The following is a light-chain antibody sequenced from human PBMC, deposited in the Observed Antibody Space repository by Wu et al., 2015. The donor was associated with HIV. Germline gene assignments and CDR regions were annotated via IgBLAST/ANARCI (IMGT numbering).Light chain of an antibody. CDR3: HQSYSVPYS. Sequence: DIQMTQSPSFLSASVGDRVTITCRASQSVGSYFSWFQQKPGKAPKLLIYTASSLQSGVPSRFSGSGSGTDFTLTISSLQPEDFATYYCHQSYSVPYSFGQGTKLEIK. CDR2: TAS. CDR1: QSVGSY. J-gene: IGKJ2*03. V-gene: IGKV1-39*01.